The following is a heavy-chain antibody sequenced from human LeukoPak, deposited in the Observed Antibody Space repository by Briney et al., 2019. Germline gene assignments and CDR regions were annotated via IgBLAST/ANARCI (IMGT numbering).Heavy chain of an antibody. V-gene: IGHV1-69*05. CDR2: IIPIFGTA. CDR3: ARGVPIRDYYYYYMDV. Sequence: GASVKVSCKASGGTFISYAISWVRQAPGQGLEWMGRIIPIFGTANYAQKFQGRVTITTDESTSTAYMELSSLRSEDTAVYYCARGVPIRDYYYYYMDVWGKGTTVTVSS. J-gene: IGHJ6*03. CDR1: GGTFISYA. D-gene: IGHD5-24*01.